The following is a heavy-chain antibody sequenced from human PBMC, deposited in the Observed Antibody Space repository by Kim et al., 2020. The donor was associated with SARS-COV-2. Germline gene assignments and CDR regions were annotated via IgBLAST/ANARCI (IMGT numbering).Heavy chain of an antibody. Sequence: SETLSLTCAVYGGSFTGYYWTWIRRAPGMGLEWIGEVNHRGETNYNPSLKSRVIVSADTSKNQFSLKVFSVTAADRSVYYCARKKVGGTYYDFWGRGTLVTVSS. V-gene: IGHV4-34*01. J-gene: IGHJ4*02. D-gene: IGHD2-2*01. CDR1: GGSFTGYY. CDR2: VNHRGET. CDR3: ARKKVGGTYYDF.